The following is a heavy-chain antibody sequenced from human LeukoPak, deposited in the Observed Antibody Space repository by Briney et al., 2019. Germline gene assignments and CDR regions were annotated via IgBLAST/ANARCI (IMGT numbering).Heavy chain of an antibody. Sequence: GGSLRLSCAASGFTFSNYGMHWVRQTPGKGLEWVAVISYDGSDKYYVDSVKGRFTISRDNSRNTLYLQMNSLRAEDTALYYCVKRVYTSVSFDCWGQGTLVTVSS. CDR3: VKRVYTSVSFDC. V-gene: IGHV3-30*18. D-gene: IGHD6-19*01. CDR1: GFTFSNYG. J-gene: IGHJ4*02. CDR2: ISYDGSDK.